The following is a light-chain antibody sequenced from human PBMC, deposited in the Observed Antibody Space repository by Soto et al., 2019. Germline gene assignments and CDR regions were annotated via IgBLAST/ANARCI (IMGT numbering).Light chain of an antibody. CDR2: GNS. Sequence: QSVLTQPPSVSGAPGQRVTFSCTGSSSNIGAGYDVHWYQQLPGTAPKLLIYGNSNRPSGVPDRFSGTKSGTSASLAITGLQAEDEADYYCQSYDSSLSGNYVFGTGTKLTVL. CDR1: SSNIGAGYD. V-gene: IGLV1-40*01. J-gene: IGLJ1*01. CDR3: QSYDSSLSGNYV.